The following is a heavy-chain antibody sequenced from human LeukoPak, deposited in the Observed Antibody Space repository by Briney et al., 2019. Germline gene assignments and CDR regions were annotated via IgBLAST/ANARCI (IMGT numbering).Heavy chain of an antibody. CDR1: GYSISSGYY. CDR3: ARLPFVDSSEEH. Sequence: SETLSLTCNVSGYSISSGYYWGWIRQPPGQGPEWIGSIYHSGSTYYNPSLKSRFTISIDLSKDQFSLKVTSVTAADTAFYYCARLPFVDSSEEHWGQGTLVTVSS. D-gene: IGHD3-9*01. V-gene: IGHV4-38-2*02. J-gene: IGHJ1*01. CDR2: IYHSGST.